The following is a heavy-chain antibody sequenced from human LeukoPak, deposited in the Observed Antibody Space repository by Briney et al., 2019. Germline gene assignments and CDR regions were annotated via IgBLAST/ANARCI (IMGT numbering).Heavy chain of an antibody. D-gene: IGHD3-9*01. J-gene: IGHJ5*02. CDR3: ARGHYDILTGYYSPNWFDP. CDR2: IYHSGST. CDR1: GYSISSGYY. Sequence: SETLSLTCTVSGYSISSGYYWGWIRQPPGKGLEWIGSIYHSGSTYYNPSLKSRVTISVDTSKNQFSLKLSSVTAADTAVYYCARGHYDILTGYYSPNWFDPWGQGTLVTVSS. V-gene: IGHV4-38-2*02.